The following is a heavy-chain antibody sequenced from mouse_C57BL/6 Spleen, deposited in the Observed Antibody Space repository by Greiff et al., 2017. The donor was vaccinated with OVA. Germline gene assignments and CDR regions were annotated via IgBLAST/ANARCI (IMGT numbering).Heavy chain of an antibody. CDR3: ARVYYYGSRGAMDY. D-gene: IGHD1-1*01. CDR2: ISDGGSYT. J-gene: IGHJ4*01. Sequence: EVKLMESGGGLVKPGGSLKLSCAASGFNFSSYAMSWVRQTPEKRLEWVATISDGGSYTYYPDNVKGRFTISRDNAKNNLYLQMSHLKSEDTAMYYCARVYYYGSRGAMDYWGQGTSVTVSS. CDR1: GFNFSSYA. V-gene: IGHV5-4*03.